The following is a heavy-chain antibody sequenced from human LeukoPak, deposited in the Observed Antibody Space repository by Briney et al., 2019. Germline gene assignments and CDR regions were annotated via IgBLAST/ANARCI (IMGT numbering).Heavy chain of an antibody. CDR3: ARESSGWYSFYYYYYMDV. CDR1: GYSISSGYY. Sequence: ASETLSLTCTVSGYSISSGYYWGWIRQPAGKGLEWIGRIYTSGSTNYNPSLKSRVTISVDTSKNQFSLKLSSVTAADTAVYYCARESSGWYSFYYYYYMDVWGKGTTVTISS. CDR2: IYTSGST. V-gene: IGHV4-61*02. D-gene: IGHD6-19*01. J-gene: IGHJ6*03.